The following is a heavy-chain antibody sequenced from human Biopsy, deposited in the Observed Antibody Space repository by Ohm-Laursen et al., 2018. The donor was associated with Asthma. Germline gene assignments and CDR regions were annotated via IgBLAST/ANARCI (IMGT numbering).Heavy chain of an antibody. CDR3: AKDFRGIAVAGDRGFDY. CDR2: ISGSGGAT. J-gene: IGHJ4*02. D-gene: IGHD6-19*01. Sequence: SLRLSCSASGFTFSSYAMSWVRQAPGKGLEWVSSISGSGGATYYADSVRGRFTISRDNSKSTLFLQMDSLSAEDTTVYYCAKDFRGIAVAGDRGFDYWGQGTLVIVSS. V-gene: IGHV3-23*01. CDR1: GFTFSSYA.